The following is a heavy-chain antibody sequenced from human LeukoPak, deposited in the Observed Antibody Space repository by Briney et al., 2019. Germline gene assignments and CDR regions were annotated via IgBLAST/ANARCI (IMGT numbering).Heavy chain of an antibody. D-gene: IGHD3-10*01. Sequence: ASVKVSCMASGYTFTSYDINWVRQATGQGLEWMGWMNPNSGNTGYAQKFQGRVTMTRNTSISTAYMELSSLRSEDTAVYYCARTPGEVPEPYSGDYWGQGTLVTVSS. V-gene: IGHV1-8*01. J-gene: IGHJ4*02. CDR3: ARTPGEVPEPYSGDY. CDR2: MNPNSGNT. CDR1: GYTFTSYD.